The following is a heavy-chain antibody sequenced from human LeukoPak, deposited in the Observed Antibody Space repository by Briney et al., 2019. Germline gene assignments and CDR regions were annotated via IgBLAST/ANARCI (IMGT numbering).Heavy chain of an antibody. V-gene: IGHV4-38-2*02. Sequence: KPSETLSLTCTVSDSSITSTYYWARFRQPPGKGLEWIATVFRLQTVRTFYNPSLESRVTMSLDPSQNQFSLNLTSVTAADTALYFCARVLHAPYLIDSWGQGTLVTVSS. CDR3: ARVLHAPYLIDS. CDR2: VFRLQTVRT. J-gene: IGHJ4*02. CDR1: DSSITSTYY. D-gene: IGHD2-8*01.